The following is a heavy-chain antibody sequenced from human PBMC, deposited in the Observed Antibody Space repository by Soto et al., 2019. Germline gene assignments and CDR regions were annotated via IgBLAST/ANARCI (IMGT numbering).Heavy chain of an antibody. CDR2: IWYDGSEK. Sequence: QVQLVESGGGVVQPGRSLRLSCEGSGFTFRNHGMHWVRQAPGKGLEWLAVIWYDGSEKYYADSVRGRFFVSRDNAKNTLYLQMNSLTVEDTALYYCARSSDKKVVDPWGQGTAVTVSS. V-gene: IGHV3-33*01. J-gene: IGHJ5*02. CDR3: ARSSDKKVVDP. CDR1: GFTFRNHG. D-gene: IGHD2-15*01.